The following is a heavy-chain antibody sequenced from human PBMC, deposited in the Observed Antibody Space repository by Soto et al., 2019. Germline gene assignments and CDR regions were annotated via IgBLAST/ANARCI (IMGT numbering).Heavy chain of an antibody. Sequence: GGSLRLSCAASGFTFSSYAMHWVRQAPGKGLEYVSAISSNGGSAYYANSVKGRFTISRDNSKNTLYLQMGSLRAEDMAVYYCARGPTVTTFFDYWGQGTLVTVSS. V-gene: IGHV3-64*01. CDR3: ARGPTVTTFFDY. CDR1: GFTFSSYA. CDR2: ISSNGGSA. D-gene: IGHD4-4*01. J-gene: IGHJ4*02.